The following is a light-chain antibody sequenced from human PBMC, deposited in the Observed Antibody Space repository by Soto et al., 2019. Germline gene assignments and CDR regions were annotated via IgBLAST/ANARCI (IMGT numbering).Light chain of an antibody. V-gene: IGKV1-5*03. J-gene: IGKJ1*01. CDR1: QSIGSW. Sequence: DIQMTQSPSTLSASVGDRVTITCRASQSIGSWLAWYQQKPGKAPKLLIYKASNLESGVPSRFSGSGSGTDFTLTISRLEPEDFAVYYCQQYGSSPRTFGQGTKVDIK. CDR3: QQYGSSPRT. CDR2: KAS.